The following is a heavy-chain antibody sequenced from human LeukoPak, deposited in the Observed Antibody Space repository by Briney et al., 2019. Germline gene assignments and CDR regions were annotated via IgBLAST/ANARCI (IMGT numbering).Heavy chain of an antibody. J-gene: IGHJ4*02. D-gene: IGHD3-22*01. CDR1: GGSFGGYY. CDR2: INHSGST. CDR3: ARAGDSSDYGDY. Sequence: SETLSLTCAVYGGSFGGYYWSWIRQPPGKGLEWIGEINHSGSTNYNPSLKSRVTISVDTSKNQFSLKLSSVTAADTAVYYCARAGDSSDYGDYWGQGTLVTVSS. V-gene: IGHV4-34*01.